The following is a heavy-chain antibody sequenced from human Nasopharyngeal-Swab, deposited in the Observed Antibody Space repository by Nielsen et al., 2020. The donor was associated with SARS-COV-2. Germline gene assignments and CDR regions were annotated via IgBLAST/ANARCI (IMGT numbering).Heavy chain of an antibody. V-gene: IGHV1-2*02. CDR1: GYTFTGYY. Sequence: ASVKVSCKASGYTFTGYYMHWVRQAPGQGLEWMGWINPNSGGTNYAQKFQGRVTMTRDTSISTAYMELSRLRSDDTAVYYCARENYYDSSDLDYWGQGTLVTVSS. CDR3: ARENYYDSSDLDY. CDR2: INPNSGGT. J-gene: IGHJ4*02. D-gene: IGHD3-22*01.